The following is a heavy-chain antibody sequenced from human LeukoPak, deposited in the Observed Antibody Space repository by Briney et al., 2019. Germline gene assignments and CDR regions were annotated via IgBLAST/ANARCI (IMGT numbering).Heavy chain of an antibody. V-gene: IGHV4-59*01. D-gene: IGHD1-14*01. J-gene: IGHJ3*02. Sequence: SETLSLTCTVPGGSISRYYWSWIRQPPGKGLEWIGYIYYSGSTNYNPSLKSRVTISVDTSKNQFSLNLTSVTAADTAVYYCASLAPEPDAFDIWGQGTMVTVSS. CDR3: ASLAPEPDAFDI. CDR2: IYYSGST. CDR1: GGSISRYY.